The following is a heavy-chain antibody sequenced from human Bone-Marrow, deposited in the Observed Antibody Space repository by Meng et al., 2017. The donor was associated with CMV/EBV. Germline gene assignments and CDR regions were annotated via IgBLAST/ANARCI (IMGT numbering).Heavy chain of an antibody. CDR3: ARSYTNYYYGMDV. CDR1: GYRFTTYW. J-gene: IGHJ6*02. CDR2: IYPGDSNT. V-gene: IGHV5-51*01. Sequence: GGSLRLSCKGSGYRFTTYWISWVRQMPGKGLEWMAIIYPGDSNTRYGPSFQGQVTISADRSTSTAYLQWSSLKASDTAVYYCARSYTNYYYGMDVWGQGTTVTVSS. D-gene: IGHD3-10*01.